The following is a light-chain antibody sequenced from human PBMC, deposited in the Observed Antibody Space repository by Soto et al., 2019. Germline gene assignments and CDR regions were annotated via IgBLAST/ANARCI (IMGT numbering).Light chain of an antibody. Sequence: EILMTQSPASLSVSPGENATLFCRASQSVSTNLVWYQQKLGQSPRLLIYDASTRPTGIPARFGGMGSGTQFTLTITSLQSEDSAVYYCQQYHKWPPLTFGGGTKVEI. CDR3: QQYHKWPPLT. CDR1: QSVSTN. CDR2: DAS. V-gene: IGKV3-15*01. J-gene: IGKJ4*01.